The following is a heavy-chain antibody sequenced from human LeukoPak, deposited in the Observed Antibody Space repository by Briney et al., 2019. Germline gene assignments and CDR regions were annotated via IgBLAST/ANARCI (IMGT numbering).Heavy chain of an antibody. V-gene: IGHV3-23*01. CDR1: GFTFSSYA. Sequence: GGSLRLSCAASGFTFSSYAMSWVRQAPGKGLEWVSAISGSGGSTYYADSVKGRFTISRDNSKNTLYLQMNSLRAEDTAVYYCAKTQVYSSGWYSPSFDYWGQGTLVTVSS. J-gene: IGHJ4*02. D-gene: IGHD6-19*01. CDR2: ISGSGGST. CDR3: AKTQVYSSGWYSPSFDY.